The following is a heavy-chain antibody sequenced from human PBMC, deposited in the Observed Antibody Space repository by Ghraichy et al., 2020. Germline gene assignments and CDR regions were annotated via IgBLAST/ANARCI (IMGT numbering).Heavy chain of an antibody. D-gene: IGHD2-21*02. CDR2: ISSSSSYI. CDR3: ARDTQNCGGDCYPDY. Sequence: GSLRLSCAASGFTFSSYSMNWVRQAPGKGLEWVSSISSSSSYIYYADSVKGRFTISRDNAKNSLYLQMNSLRAEDTAVYYCARDTQNCGGDCYPDYWGQGTLVTVSS. J-gene: IGHJ4*02. CDR1: GFTFSSYS. V-gene: IGHV3-21*01.